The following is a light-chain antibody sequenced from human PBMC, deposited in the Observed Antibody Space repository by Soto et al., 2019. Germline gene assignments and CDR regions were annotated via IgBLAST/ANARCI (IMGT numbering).Light chain of an antibody. Sequence: EIVLTQSPGTLSLSPGERATLSCRASQSVSSSYLAWYQQKPGQAPRLLIYGASSRATGIPDRFSGSGSGTDFLLTISRLEPEDFVVYYCQQYASFTFGQGTRLEIK. CDR3: QQYASFT. J-gene: IGKJ5*01. V-gene: IGKV3-20*01. CDR2: GAS. CDR1: QSVSSSY.